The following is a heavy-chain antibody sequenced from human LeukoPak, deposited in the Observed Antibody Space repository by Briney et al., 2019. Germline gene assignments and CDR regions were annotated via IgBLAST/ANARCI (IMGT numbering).Heavy chain of an antibody. CDR1: GGSFSGYY. J-gene: IGHJ4*02. CDR2: INHSGST. D-gene: IGHD1-26*01. Sequence: SETLSLTCAVYGGSFSGYYRSWIRQPPGKGLEWIGEINHSGSTNYNPSLKSRVTISVDTSKNQFSLKLSSVTAADTAVYYCARVRRAVVGATPYYFDYWGQGTLVTVSS. CDR3: ARVRRAVVGATPYYFDY. V-gene: IGHV4-34*01.